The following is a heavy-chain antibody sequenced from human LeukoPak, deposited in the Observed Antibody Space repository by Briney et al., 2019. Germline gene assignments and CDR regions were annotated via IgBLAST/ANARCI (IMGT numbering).Heavy chain of an antibody. D-gene: IGHD3-22*01. CDR2: INPSGGST. Sequence: ASVKVSCKASGYTFTSYYMHWVRQAPGQGLEWMGIINPSGGSTSYAQKFQGRVTMTRDTSTSTVYMELSSLRSEDTAVYYCASQDSSGYKLGYWGQGTLVTVSS. CDR3: ASQDSSGYKLGY. J-gene: IGHJ4*02. CDR1: GYTFTSYY. V-gene: IGHV1-46*03.